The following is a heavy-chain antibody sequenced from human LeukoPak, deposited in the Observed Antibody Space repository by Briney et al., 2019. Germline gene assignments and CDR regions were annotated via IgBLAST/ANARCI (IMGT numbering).Heavy chain of an antibody. CDR2: IYSGGST. CDR3: ASELYSSSWSFDY. V-gene: IGHV3-66*01. CDR1: GFTVSNNY. D-gene: IGHD6-13*01. J-gene: IGHJ4*02. Sequence: GGSLRLSCAASGFTVSNNYMRWVRQAPGKGLEWVSLIYSGGSTYYADSVKGRFIISRDNSKNTLYLQMNSLRAEDTAVYYCASELYSSSWSFDYWGQGTLVTVSS.